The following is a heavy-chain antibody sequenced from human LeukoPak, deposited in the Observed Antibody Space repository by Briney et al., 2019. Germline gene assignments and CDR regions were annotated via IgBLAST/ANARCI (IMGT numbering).Heavy chain of an antibody. D-gene: IGHD3-10*01. V-gene: IGHV1-69*02. J-gene: IGHJ4*02. CDR2: IIPTLGIA. Sequence: SVKVSCKASGGTFSSYTISWVRQAPGQGLEWMGRIIPTLGIANYAQKFQGRVTITADKSTSTAYMELSSLRSEDTAVYYCARTMVRGVMSMYYFDYWGQGTLVTVSS. CDR3: ARTMVRGVMSMYYFDY. CDR1: GGTFSSYT.